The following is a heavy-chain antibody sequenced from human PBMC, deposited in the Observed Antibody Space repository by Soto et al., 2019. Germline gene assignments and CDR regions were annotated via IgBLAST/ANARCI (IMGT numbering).Heavy chain of an antibody. V-gene: IGHV1-18*01. Sequence: GASVKGSFQASGYTFTRYCISLVRQAPGQGLEWMGWISAYNGNTNYAQKLQGRVTMTTDTSTSTAYMELRSLRSDDTAVYYCASTYLAVAGTWFDPWGQGTLVTVSS. CDR2: ISAYNGNT. CDR1: GYTFTRYC. J-gene: IGHJ5*02. CDR3: ASTYLAVAGTWFDP. D-gene: IGHD6-19*01.